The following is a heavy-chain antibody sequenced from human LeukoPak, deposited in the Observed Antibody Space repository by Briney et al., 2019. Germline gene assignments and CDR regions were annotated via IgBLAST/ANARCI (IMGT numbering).Heavy chain of an antibody. CDR2: MNPNSGNT. V-gene: IGHV1-18*01. CDR1: GYTFTSYD. CDR3: AREVSPKYYDFWSGYYRGGLLYYFDY. D-gene: IGHD3-3*01. J-gene: IGHJ4*02. Sequence: ASVKVSCKASGYTFTSYDINWVRQATGQGLEWMGWMNPNSGNTNYAQKLQGRVTMTTDTSTSTAYMELRSLRSDDTAVYYCAREVSPKYYDFWSGYYRGGLLYYFDYWGQGTLVTVSS.